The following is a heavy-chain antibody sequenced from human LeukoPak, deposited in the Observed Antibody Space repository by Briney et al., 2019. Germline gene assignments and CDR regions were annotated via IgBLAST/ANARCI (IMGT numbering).Heavy chain of an antibody. V-gene: IGHV4-39*01. CDR3: ARRSGTYHAFDI. CDR1: GGSISSYGYY. Sequence: SETLSLTCTASGGSISSYGYYWGWIRQPPGKGLEWIGSFYYTGSTFYNPSLKSRVTISVDTSENQFSLKLSSVTAADTAVYYCARRSGTYHAFDIWGQGTMVTVSS. J-gene: IGHJ3*02. D-gene: IGHD1-26*01. CDR2: FYYTGST.